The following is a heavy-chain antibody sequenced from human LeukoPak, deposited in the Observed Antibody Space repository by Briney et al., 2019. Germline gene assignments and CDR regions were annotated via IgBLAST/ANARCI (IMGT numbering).Heavy chain of an antibody. CDR3: ATSPYCSGGSCYLSAY. J-gene: IGHJ4*02. D-gene: IGHD2-15*01. V-gene: IGHV5-51*01. CDR2: IYPADSDT. Sequence: GESLKISCKGSGYSFSSQWIDWVRQIPRKGLEWMGVIYPADSDTRYSPSFQGQVTISADKSISTAYLRWRSLKASDTAMYYCATSPYCSGGSCYLSAYWGQGTLVTVSS. CDR1: GYSFSSQW.